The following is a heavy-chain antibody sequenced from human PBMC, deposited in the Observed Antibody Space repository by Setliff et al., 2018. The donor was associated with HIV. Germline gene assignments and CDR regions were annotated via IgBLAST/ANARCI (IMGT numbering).Heavy chain of an antibody. D-gene: IGHD3-22*01. CDR1: GGSLRNYY. CDR2: ISYTGTT. V-gene: IGHV4-59*01. Sequence: PSETLSLTCTVSGGSLRNYYWSWIRQPPGKGLEWIGYISYTGTTKYNPSLKSRVTISVDTSKNQFSVRLSSVSAADTAVYFCARHVARFDYDTGGYYVSHFDYWGQGTQVTVSS. J-gene: IGHJ4*02. CDR3: ARHVARFDYDTGGYYVSHFDY.